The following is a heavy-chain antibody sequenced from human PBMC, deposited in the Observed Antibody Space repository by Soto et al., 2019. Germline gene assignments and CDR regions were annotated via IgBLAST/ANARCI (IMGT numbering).Heavy chain of an antibody. CDR1: GGSITSGGYS. Sequence: QVQLQESGPGLVKPSQTLSLTCSVSGGSITSGGYSWTWIRHQPGKALQWIGYVFDSGKTYYNPSLKGRLTISVDTDKNLFSLELSSVTAADTAVYFCARGSGYYRNFDSWGQGTLVSVSS. CDR3: ARGSGYYRNFDS. J-gene: IGHJ4*02. CDR2: VFDSGKT. V-gene: IGHV4-31*02. D-gene: IGHD3-3*01.